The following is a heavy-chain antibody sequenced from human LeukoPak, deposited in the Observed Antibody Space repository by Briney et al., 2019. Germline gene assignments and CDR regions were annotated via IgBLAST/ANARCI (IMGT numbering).Heavy chain of an antibody. D-gene: IGHD3-9*01. Sequence: SETLSLTCAVYGGSFSGYYCSWIRQPPGKGLEWIGEINHSGSTNYNPSLKSRVSLSLDTSKNQFSLKLSSVTAADTAVYYCARGRRNLLPYFDPKYYYYMDVWGKGTTVTVSS. V-gene: IGHV4-34*01. J-gene: IGHJ6*03. CDR1: GGSFSGYY. CDR3: ARGRRNLLPYFDPKYYYYMDV. CDR2: INHSGST.